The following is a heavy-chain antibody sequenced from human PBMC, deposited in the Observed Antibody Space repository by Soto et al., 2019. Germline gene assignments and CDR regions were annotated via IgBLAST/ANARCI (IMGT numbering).Heavy chain of an antibody. CDR2: IYYSGST. Sequence: QLQLQESGTGLVKPSETLSLTCTVSGGSISSSSYYCGWIRQPPGKGLEWIGSIYYSGSTYYNPSLKSRVTISVDTSQNQFSLKLSSVTAADTAVYYCARTVTTSAFDIWGQGTMVTVSS. J-gene: IGHJ3*02. D-gene: IGHD4-17*01. CDR1: GGSISSSSYY. V-gene: IGHV4-39*01. CDR3: ARTVTTSAFDI.